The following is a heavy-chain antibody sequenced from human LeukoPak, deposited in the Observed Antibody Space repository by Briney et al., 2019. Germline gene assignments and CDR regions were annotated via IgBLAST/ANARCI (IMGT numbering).Heavy chain of an antibody. CDR2: ISGGTT. CDR1: GFTISTYG. Sequence: GGSLRLSCAASGFTISTYGMSWVRQAPGKGLEWVSSISGGTTYYADSVKGRFTISRDNSKNTVSLQMNSLRAEDTAVYYCAKSVYHSGTYWGQGTLVTVSS. J-gene: IGHJ4*02. D-gene: IGHD3-10*01. CDR3: AKSVYHSGTY. V-gene: IGHV3-23*01.